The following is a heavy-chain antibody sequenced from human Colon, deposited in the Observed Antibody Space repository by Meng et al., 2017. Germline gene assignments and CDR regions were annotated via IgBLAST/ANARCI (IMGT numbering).Heavy chain of an antibody. CDR1: GYEFSRYS. Sequence: QVQLVQSVAEVKKPVASVKVSCKASGYEFSRYSISWVGQAPGQGLEWKGGISAYIGTKNYVQKFQDRVTMTTDTSTSTAYMELRSLTSDDTAVYYCAREKGTGGGDLDAWGQGTLVTVSS. CDR2: ISAYIGTK. D-gene: IGHD1-14*01. V-gene: IGHV1-18*01. CDR3: AREKGTGGGDLDA. J-gene: IGHJ1*01.